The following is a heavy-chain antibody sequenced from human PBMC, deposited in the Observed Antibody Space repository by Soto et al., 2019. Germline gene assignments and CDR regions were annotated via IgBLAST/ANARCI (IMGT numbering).Heavy chain of an antibody. CDR3: ASIPRRGYSYGIDY. CDR2: IYFTGAT. J-gene: IGHJ4*02. V-gene: IGHV4-31*03. Sequence: QVQLQESGPGLVKPSQTLSLTCNVSGGSISSGTSYWTWIRQHPGEGLEWIGHIYFTGATYSNPSLRSRLTMSVHTSKNQFSLKLTSVTAADTATYYCASIPRRGYSYGIDYWGQGTLVTVSS. D-gene: IGHD2-21*02. CDR1: GGSISSGTSY.